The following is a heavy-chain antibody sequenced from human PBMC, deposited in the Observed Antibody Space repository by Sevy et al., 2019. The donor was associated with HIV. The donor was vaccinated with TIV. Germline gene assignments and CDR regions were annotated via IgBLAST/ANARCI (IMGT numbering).Heavy chain of an antibody. Sequence: TLSLTCTVSGASIRDSSYYWAWIRQPPGKGLEWIGNIYSYGETYYNSSLKSRVTISVDPSKNQFSLSLTSVTAADTAIYFCARSMEQQLDAFDIWGQGTMVTVSS. CDR2: IYSYGET. V-gene: IGHV4-39*01. J-gene: IGHJ3*02. CDR1: GASIRDSSYY. CDR3: ARSMEQQLDAFDI. D-gene: IGHD6-13*01.